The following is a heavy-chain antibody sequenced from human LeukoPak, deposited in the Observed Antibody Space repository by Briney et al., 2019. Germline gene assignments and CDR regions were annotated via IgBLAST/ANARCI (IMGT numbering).Heavy chain of an antibody. CDR2: ITGSGGTT. CDR3: ARDPNGDYIGSFDM. D-gene: IGHD4-17*01. CDR1: EFTFSNYA. J-gene: IGHJ3*02. Sequence: GGSLRLSCAASEFTFSNYAMTWVRQAPGKGLEWVSSITGSGGTTQYADSVKGRFAISRDNSKNTLYLQMNSLRVEDTAVYFCARDPNGDYIGSFDMWGRGTMVSVSS. V-gene: IGHV3-23*01.